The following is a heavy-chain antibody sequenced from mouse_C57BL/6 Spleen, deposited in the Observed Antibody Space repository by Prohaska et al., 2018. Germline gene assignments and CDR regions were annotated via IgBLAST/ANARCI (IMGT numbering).Heavy chain of an antibody. CDR3: SRTYYGSSSWYFDY. CDR1: GFTFINYR. CDR2: FTVKSDNYGA. J-gene: IGHJ2*01. D-gene: IGHD1-1*01. V-gene: IGHV13-2*01. Sequence: GGLVRPGNSLKLSFVTSGFTFINYRMHCLRQPPQKRLYWIAVFTVKSDNYGANYAESVKGRFYISRDDSKSSVYLEMNRLREEEIANYFWSRTYYGSSSWYFDYQGQGNTLTGSS.